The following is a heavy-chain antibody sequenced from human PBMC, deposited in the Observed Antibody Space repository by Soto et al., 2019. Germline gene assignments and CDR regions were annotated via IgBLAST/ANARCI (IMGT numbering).Heavy chain of an antibody. D-gene: IGHD3-10*01. CDR2: ISYDGSNK. V-gene: IGHV3-30-3*01. CDR3: ARAQGSGSYYQGEFDY. CDR1: RFTFSSYA. J-gene: IGHJ4*02. Sequence: QVQLVESGGGVVQPGRSLRLSCAASRFTFSSYAMHWVRQAPGKGLEWVAVISYDGSNKYYADSVKGRFTISRDNSKNTLYLQMNSLRAEDTAVYYCARAQGSGSYYQGEFDYWGQGTLVTVSS.